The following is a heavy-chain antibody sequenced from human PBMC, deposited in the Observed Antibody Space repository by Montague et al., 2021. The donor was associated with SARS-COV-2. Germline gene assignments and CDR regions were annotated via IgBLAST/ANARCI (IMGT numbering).Heavy chain of an antibody. V-gene: IGHV4-39*01. J-gene: IGHJ4*02. CDR3: ASLEKLGYCSGDSCAGRPSL. CDR2: IFIIGPT. CDR1: VSPSIGAVTS. D-gene: IGHD2-15*01. Sequence: SETLSLTCSVSVSPSIGAVTSWAWFRNPPGKGRGGIGRIFIIGPTSYXXXXKXRATISLEPSKNQFSLKLSSVTAADTAVYYCASLEKLGYCSGDSCAGRPSLWGQGTLVTVSS.